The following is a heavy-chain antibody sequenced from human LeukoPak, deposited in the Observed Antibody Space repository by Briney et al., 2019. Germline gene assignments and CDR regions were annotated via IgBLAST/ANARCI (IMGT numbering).Heavy chain of an antibody. V-gene: IGHV3-64*01. CDR3: AGGGPHAFDI. D-gene: IGHD2-15*01. CDR1: GFTFSSYA. CDR2: ISSNGGST. Sequence: GGSLRLSCAASGFTFSSYAMHWVRQAPGKGLEYVSAISSNGGSTYYANSVKGRFTISRDNSKNTLYLQMGSLRAEDMAVYYCAGGGPHAFDIWGQGTMVTVSS. J-gene: IGHJ3*02.